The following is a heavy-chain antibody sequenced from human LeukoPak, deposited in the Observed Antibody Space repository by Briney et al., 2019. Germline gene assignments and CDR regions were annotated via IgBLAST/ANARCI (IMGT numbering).Heavy chain of an antibody. D-gene: IGHD2-15*01. CDR1: GGSISSGDYY. CDR3: ARVDIVVVVATD. CDR2: VYYSGST. V-gene: IGHV4-30-4*08. J-gene: IGHJ4*02. Sequence: SQTLSLTCTVSGGSISSGDYYWSWIRQPPGKGLEWIGYVYYSGSTYYNPSLKSRVTISVDTSKNQFSLKLSSVTAADTAVYYCARVDIVVVVATDWGQGTLVTVSS.